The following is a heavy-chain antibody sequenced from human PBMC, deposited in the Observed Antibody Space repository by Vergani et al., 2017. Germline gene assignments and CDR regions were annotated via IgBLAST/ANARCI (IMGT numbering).Heavy chain of an antibody. V-gene: IGHV1-69*01. Sequence: QVQLVQSGAEVKKPGSSVTVSCKASGGTFSSYAISWVRQAPGQGLEWMGGIIPIFGTANYAQKFQGRVTITADESTSTAYMELSSLRSEDTAVYYCARESGYYPLRGRHYYYHYMDVWGKGTTVTVSS. CDR3: ARESGYYPLRGRHYYYHYMDV. D-gene: IGHD3-22*01. CDR2: IIPIFGTA. CDR1: GGTFSSYA. J-gene: IGHJ6*03.